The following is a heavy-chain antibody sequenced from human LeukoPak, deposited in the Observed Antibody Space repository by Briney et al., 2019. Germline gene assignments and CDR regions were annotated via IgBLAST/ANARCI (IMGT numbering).Heavy chain of an antibody. Sequence: GASVKVSCKASGYTFTGYYMHWVRQAPGQGLEWMGWINPNSGGTNYAQKFQGRVTMTRDTSISTAYMELSRPRSDDTAVYYCARLKWELFEYYFDYWGQGTLVTVSS. V-gene: IGHV1-2*02. CDR3: ARLKWELFEYYFDY. CDR2: INPNSGGT. J-gene: IGHJ4*02. CDR1: GYTFTGYY. D-gene: IGHD1-26*01.